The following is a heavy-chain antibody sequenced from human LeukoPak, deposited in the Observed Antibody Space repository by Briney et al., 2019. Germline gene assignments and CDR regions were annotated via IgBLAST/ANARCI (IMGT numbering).Heavy chain of an antibody. CDR1: GYTFTAYY. V-gene: IGHV1-2*02. CDR3: ARGDYGDYEPLGDY. J-gene: IGHJ4*02. Sequence: ASVKVSCKASGYTFTAYYMHWVRQAPGQGLEWMGWINPKSGDTNYAQKFQGRVTMTRDTSISTAYMELSRLRSDDTAVYYCARGDYGDYEPLGDYWGQGTLVTVSS. D-gene: IGHD4-17*01. CDR2: INPKSGDT.